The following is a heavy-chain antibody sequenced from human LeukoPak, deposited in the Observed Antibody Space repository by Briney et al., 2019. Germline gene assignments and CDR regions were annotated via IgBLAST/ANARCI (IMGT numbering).Heavy chain of an antibody. Sequence: ASVNVSCKTSGYTFTSYYMQWVRQAPGQGLAWMGIINPRDGSTSYARKFQGRVTVTTDTSANIVYMELSSLTSEDTAVYYCARGSNTASRGGDYGGGDYWGQGTLVTVSS. D-gene: IGHD4-17*01. CDR1: GYTFTSYY. J-gene: IGHJ4*02. CDR3: ARGSNTASRGGDYGGGDY. V-gene: IGHV1-46*01. CDR2: INPRDGST.